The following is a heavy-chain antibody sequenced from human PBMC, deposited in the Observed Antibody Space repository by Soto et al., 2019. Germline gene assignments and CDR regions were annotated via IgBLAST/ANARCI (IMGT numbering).Heavy chain of an antibody. CDR2: INAGDGKT. D-gene: IGHD1-26*01. V-gene: IGHV1-3*01. J-gene: IGHJ4*02. CDR1: GYSFTKYA. Sequence: GASVKVSCKASGYSFTKYAMQWVRQAPGQRLEWMGWINAGDGKTKYSQNFQGRVTITRDTSASTAYMELSNLRSEDTAVYYCARAIWYSGNYSFASGGQETLVPSPQ. CDR3: ARAIWYSGNYSFAS.